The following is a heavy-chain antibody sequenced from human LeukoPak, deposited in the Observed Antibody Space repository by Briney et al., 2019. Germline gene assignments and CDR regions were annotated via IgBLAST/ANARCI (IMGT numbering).Heavy chain of an antibody. V-gene: IGHV3-30*18. J-gene: IGHJ4*02. CDR3: AKVHLTYYFDSSGYGFQDY. CDR2: ISYDGNTE. D-gene: IGHD3-22*01. CDR1: GFTFSSYG. Sequence: GGSLRLSCAASGFTFSSYGMHWVRQAPGKGLEWVAVISYDGNTEYYADSVKGRFTISRDNSKNTLYLQMNSLRAEDTAVYYCAKVHLTYYFDSSGYGFQDYWGQGTLVTVSS.